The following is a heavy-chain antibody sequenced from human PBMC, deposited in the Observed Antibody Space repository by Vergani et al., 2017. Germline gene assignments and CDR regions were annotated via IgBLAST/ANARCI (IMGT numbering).Heavy chain of an antibody. V-gene: IGHV1-69*01. CDR1: GGTFSSYA. CDR2: IIPIFVTA. J-gene: IGHJ4*02. D-gene: IGHD1-26*01. CDR3: ARMYSGSPRAFDY. Sequence: QVQLVQSGAEVKQPGSSVKVSCKASGGTFSSYAISWVRQAPGQGLEWMGGIIPIFVTAPSSPPFPGLFTITADESTSTAYMELSSLRSEDTAGDYCARMYSGSPRAFDYWGQGTLVTVSS.